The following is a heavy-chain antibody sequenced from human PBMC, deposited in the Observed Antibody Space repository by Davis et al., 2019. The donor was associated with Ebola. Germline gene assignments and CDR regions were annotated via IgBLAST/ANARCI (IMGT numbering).Heavy chain of an antibody. V-gene: IGHV3-23*01. Sequence: GESLKISCTVSGFTFSGYDMSWVRQAPGKGLEWVSLLSASGGAKYYADSVRGRFTISRDNSKNTMYLEMNSLRADDTAIYYCATDSSGYNYERLYYTYYMDVWGRGTTVSVSS. CDR3: ATDSSGYNYERLYYTYYMDV. J-gene: IGHJ6*03. CDR1: GFTFSGYD. CDR2: LSASGGAK. D-gene: IGHD3-22*01.